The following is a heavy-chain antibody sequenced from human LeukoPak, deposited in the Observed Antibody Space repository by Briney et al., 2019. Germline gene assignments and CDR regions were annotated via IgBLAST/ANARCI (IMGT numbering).Heavy chain of an antibody. D-gene: IGHD3-22*01. CDR3: ARAPANYYDSSGLDY. CDR1: GGSISSGGYS. Sequence: SETLSLTCGVSGGSISSGGYSWSWIRQPPGKDLEWIGYIYHSGSTYYNPSLKSRVTISVDTSKNQFSLKLSSVTAADTAVYYRARAPANYYDSSGLDYWGQGTLVTVSS. CDR2: IYHSGST. V-gene: IGHV4-30-2*05. J-gene: IGHJ4*02.